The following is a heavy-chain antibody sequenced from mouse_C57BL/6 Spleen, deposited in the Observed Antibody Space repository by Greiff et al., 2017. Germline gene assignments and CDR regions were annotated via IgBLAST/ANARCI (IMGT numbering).Heavy chain of an antibody. V-gene: IGHV1-19*01. CDR1: GYKFTDYY. J-gene: IGHJ2*01. CDR3: AIEYVYFATSRDY. D-gene: IGHD5-1*01. CDR2: INPYDGGT. Sequence: VQLQQSGPVLVKPGASVKMSCTASGYKFTDYYMNWVKQSPGKSLEWIGVINPYDGGTRYNQKFKGKATLTADKSSSTAYMVLNSLTSEDSAVYYGAIEYVYFATSRDYWGQGTTLTVSS.